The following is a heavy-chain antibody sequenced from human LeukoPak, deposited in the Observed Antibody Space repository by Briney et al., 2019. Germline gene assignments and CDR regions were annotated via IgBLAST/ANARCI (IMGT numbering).Heavy chain of an antibody. CDR3: ARAPTRNYYDSSGYHDY. D-gene: IGHD3-22*01. CDR2: IIPILGIA. J-gene: IGHJ4*02. CDR1: GGTFSSYA. Sequence: SVKVSCKASGGTFSSYAISWVRQAPGQGLEWMGRIIPILGIANYAQKFQGRVTITADKSTSTAYMELSSLRSEDTAVYYCARAPTRNYYDSSGYHDYWGQGTLVTVSP. V-gene: IGHV1-69*04.